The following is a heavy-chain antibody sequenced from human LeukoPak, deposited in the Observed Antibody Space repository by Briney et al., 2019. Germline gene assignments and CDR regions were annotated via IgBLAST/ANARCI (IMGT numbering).Heavy chain of an antibody. CDR1: GGSFRSTSHY. Sequence: SETLSLTCTVSGGSFRSTSHYWGWIRQPPGKGLDWIGSVYYSGSTYYKPSLKSRVTISADTSKNQFSLKLSSVTAVDTAVYYCARQYWGPTYNWFDPWGQGILVTVSS. J-gene: IGHJ5*02. CDR2: VYYSGST. CDR3: ARQYWGPTYNWFDP. D-gene: IGHD7-27*01. V-gene: IGHV4-39*01.